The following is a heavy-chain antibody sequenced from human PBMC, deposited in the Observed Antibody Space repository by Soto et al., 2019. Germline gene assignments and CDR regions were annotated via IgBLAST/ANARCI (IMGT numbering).Heavy chain of an antibody. Sequence: GGSLRLSCGASGFTFSSYAMSWVRQAPGKGLEWVSGISGSGGSTYYADSVKGRFTISRDNSKNTLYLQMNSLRAEDTAVYYCAKDRRGAYYYYGMDVWGQGTTVTVSS. CDR2: ISGSGGST. V-gene: IGHV3-23*01. J-gene: IGHJ6*02. CDR3: AKDRRGAYYYYGMDV. D-gene: IGHD3-16*01. CDR1: GFTFSSYA.